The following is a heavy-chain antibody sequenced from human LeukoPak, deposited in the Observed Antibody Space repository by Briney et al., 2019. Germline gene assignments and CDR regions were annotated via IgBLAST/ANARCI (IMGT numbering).Heavy chain of an antibody. CDR2: IYYSGRT. Sequence: SETLSLTCTVSGGSISSYYWSWIRQPPGKGLEWIGYIYYSGRTNYNPSLKSRVTISVDTSKNQFSLKLSSVTAADTAVYYCARGRITMVRGVIITHWGQGTLVTVSS. CDR3: ARGRITMVRGVIITH. CDR1: GGSISSYY. D-gene: IGHD3-10*01. J-gene: IGHJ4*02. V-gene: IGHV4-59*12.